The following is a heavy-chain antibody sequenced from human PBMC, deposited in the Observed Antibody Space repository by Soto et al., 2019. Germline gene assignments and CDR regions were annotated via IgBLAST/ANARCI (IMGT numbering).Heavy chain of an antibody. Sequence: PVGSLRLSCAASRFTFSSYSMNWVRQAPGKGLEWVSYISSSSSTIYYADSVKGRFTISRDNAKNSLYLQMNSLRDEDTAVYYCAREEAARTLYYYYGMDVWGQGTTVTVSS. J-gene: IGHJ6*02. CDR1: RFTFSSYS. V-gene: IGHV3-48*02. CDR3: AREEAARTLYYYYGMDV. CDR2: ISSSSSTI. D-gene: IGHD6-6*01.